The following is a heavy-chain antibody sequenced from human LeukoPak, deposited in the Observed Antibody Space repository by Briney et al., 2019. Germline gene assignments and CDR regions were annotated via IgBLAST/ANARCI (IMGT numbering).Heavy chain of an antibody. CDR3: ARDLAGYSGN. CDR1: GFTFSSYA. Sequence: TGGSLRLSCAASGFTFSSYAMHWVRQAPGKGLEYVSAISSNGGSTYYANSVKGRFTISRDNSKNTLYLQMGSLRAEDMAVYYCARDLAGYSGNWGQGNLVTVSS. D-gene: IGHD6-13*01. J-gene: IGHJ4*02. CDR2: ISSNGGST. V-gene: IGHV3-64*01.